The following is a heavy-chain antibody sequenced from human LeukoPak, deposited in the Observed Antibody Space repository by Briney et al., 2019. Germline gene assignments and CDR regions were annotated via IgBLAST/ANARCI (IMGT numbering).Heavy chain of an antibody. D-gene: IGHD3-22*01. CDR1: GFLFADAW. Sequence: GGSLRLSCAASGFLFADAWMNWVRQAPGQGLEWVGRIKSKSNAGTTDYGAPVKGRFTISRDDSKNTLYLQMNSLKTEDTAVYDCTTDYDSSGYYYGYFQHWGQGTLVTVSS. CDR3: TTDYDSSGYYYGYFQH. J-gene: IGHJ1*01. CDR2: IKSKSNAGTT. V-gene: IGHV3-15*07.